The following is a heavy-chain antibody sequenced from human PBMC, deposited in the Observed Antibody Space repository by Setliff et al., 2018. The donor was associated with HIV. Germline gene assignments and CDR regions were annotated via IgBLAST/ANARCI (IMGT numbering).Heavy chain of an antibody. J-gene: IGHJ1*01. CDR1: GFTFSTFS. CDR2: ISSSSSYI. Sequence: GGSLRLSCAASGFTFSTFSVNWVRQAPGKGLEWVSSISSSSSYIYYADSVKGRFTISRDNAARSLYLQMNSLRAEDTAVYYCAKDAGSYSYVHEYFQHWGRGSLVTVS. V-gene: IGHV3-21*01. D-gene: IGHD5-18*01. CDR3: AKDAGSYSYVHEYFQH.